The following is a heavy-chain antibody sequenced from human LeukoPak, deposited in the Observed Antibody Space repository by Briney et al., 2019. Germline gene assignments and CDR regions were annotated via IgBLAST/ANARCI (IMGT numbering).Heavy chain of an antibody. CDR1: GGSISSSSYY. V-gene: IGHV4-39*07. CDR2: IYYSGST. CDR3: ARGAREGYCSGGSCYLLEHYYYYYMDV. D-gene: IGHD2-15*01. Sequence: SETLSLTCTVSGGSISSSSYYWGWIRQPPGKGLEWIGSIYYSGSTNYNPSLKSRVTISVDTSKNQFSLKLSSVTAADTAVYYCARGAREGYCSGGSCYLLEHYYYYYMDVWGKGTTVTVSS. J-gene: IGHJ6*03.